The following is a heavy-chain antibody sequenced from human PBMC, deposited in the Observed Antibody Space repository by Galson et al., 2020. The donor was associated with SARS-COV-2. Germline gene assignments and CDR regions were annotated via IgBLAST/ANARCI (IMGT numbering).Heavy chain of an antibody. V-gene: IGHV3-30*03. CDR3: AGDLLYYYGMDV. CDR1: GFTFSSYG. CDR2: ISYDGSNK. J-gene: IGHJ6*02. D-gene: IGHD3-10*01. Sequence: GGSLRLSCAASGFTFSSYGMHWVRQAPGKGLEWVAVISYDGSNKYYADSVKGRFTISRDNSKNTLYLQMNSLRAEDTAVYYCAGDLLYYYGMDVWGQGTTVTVSS.